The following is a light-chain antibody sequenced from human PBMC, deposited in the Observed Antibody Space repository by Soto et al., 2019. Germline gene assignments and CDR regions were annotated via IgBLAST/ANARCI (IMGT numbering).Light chain of an antibody. V-gene: IGKV1-5*01. CDR2: DAS. CDR1: QSISSL. J-gene: IGKJ1*01. CDR3: QQYNSYWGT. Sequence: DIQMTQSPSTLSASVGDRVTITCRASQSISSLLAWYQQKPGKAPKLLIYDASSLESAVPPRFSGSGSGTEFTLTISSLQPDDFATYYCQQYNSYWGTFGQGTKVEIK.